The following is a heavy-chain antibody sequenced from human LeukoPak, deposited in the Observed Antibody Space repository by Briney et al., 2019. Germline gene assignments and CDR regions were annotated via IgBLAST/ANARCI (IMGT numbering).Heavy chain of an antibody. J-gene: IGHJ4*02. CDR3: ATWRTAKTGFDY. D-gene: IGHD1-1*01. CDR2: IYYSGSP. CDR1: GGSISSGDYY. Sequence: SQTLSLTCTVSGGSISSGDYYWGWIRQPAEKGLEWIGSIYYSGSPYYNPSLKSRVTISVDTSKNQFSLRLRSVTAADTAVYYCATWRTAKTGFDYWGQGTLVTVSS. V-gene: IGHV4-39*01.